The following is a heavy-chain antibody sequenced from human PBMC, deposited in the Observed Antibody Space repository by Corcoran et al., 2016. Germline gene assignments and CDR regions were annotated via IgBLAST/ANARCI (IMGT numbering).Heavy chain of an antibody. V-gene: IGHV1-2*02. CDR1: GYTFTGYY. CDR3: ARETPRDGGHEVDS. CDR2: INPNSGGT. Sequence: QVQLVQSGAEVKKPGASVKVSCQASGYTFTGYYIHWVRQAPGQGLEWMGWINPNSGGTNYGQKFQGRVTMTRDTSISTAYMELSRRTSDDTALDYCARETPRDGGHEVDSWGQGTLVTVSS. J-gene: IGHJ4*02.